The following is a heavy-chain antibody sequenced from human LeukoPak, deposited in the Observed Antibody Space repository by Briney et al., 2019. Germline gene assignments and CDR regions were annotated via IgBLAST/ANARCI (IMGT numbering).Heavy chain of an antibody. CDR2: INHSGST. J-gene: IGHJ5*02. V-gene: IGHV4-34*01. Sequence: SETLSLTCAVYGGSLSGYYWSWIRQPPGKGLEWIGEINHSGSTNYNPSLKSRVTISVDTSKNQFSLKLSSVTAADTAVYYCARGPNYYGSGSYYRSWFDPWGQGTLVTVSS. D-gene: IGHD3-10*01. CDR3: ARGPNYYGSGSYYRSWFDP. CDR1: GGSLSGYY.